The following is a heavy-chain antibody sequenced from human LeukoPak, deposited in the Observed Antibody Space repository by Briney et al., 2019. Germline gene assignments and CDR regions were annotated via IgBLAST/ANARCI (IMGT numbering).Heavy chain of an antibody. CDR2: IYVDGST. CDR3: ARDLATRQRTGLYDS. V-gene: IGHV3-66*01. D-gene: IGHD3-16*02. Sequence: GGSLRLSCAASGISVSSNYMSWVRQAPGKGLQWVSVIYVDGSTYYADSVKGRITISRDNSRNTLYLQMNSLRAEDTAVYYCARDLATRQRTGLYDSWGQGALVSVSS. CDR1: GISVSSNY. J-gene: IGHJ4*02.